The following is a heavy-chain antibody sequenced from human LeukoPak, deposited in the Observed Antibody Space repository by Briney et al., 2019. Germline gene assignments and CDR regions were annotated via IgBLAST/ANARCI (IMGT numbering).Heavy chain of an antibody. CDR2: IIPILGIA. CDR3: ARDRSIMITFFGGYDY. CDR1: GGTFISYA. V-gene: IGHV1-69*04. J-gene: IGHJ4*02. D-gene: IGHD3-16*01. Sequence: ASVKVSCKASGGTFISYAISWVRQAPGQGLEWMGRIIPILGIANYAQKFQGRVTITADKSTSTAYMELSSLRSEDTAVYYCARDRSIMITFFGGYDYWGQGTLVTVSS.